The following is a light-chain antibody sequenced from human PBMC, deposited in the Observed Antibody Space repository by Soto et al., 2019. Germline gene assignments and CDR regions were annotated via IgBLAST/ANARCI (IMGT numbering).Light chain of an antibody. V-gene: IGKV4-1*01. Sequence: DIVMTQSPDSLAVSLGERATINCKSSQSVLYSSNNKNYLAWYQQKPGQPPKLLIYWASTRESGVPDRFSGSGPGTDFTLNISSLQAEDVAVYYCQQYYSSLTWTFGQGTKVEIK. CDR3: QQYYSSLTWT. J-gene: IGKJ1*01. CDR2: WAS. CDR1: QSVLYSSNNKNY.